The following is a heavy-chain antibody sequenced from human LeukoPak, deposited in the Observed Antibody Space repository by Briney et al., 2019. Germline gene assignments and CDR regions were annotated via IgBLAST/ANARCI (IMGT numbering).Heavy chain of an antibody. Sequence: GGSLRLSCAASGFTFSTYWMHWVRQAPGKGLVWVSRINTDGSITSYADSVKGRFTVSRDNAKNTLFLQMNSLRAEDTAVYYCARASYGVHKALGYWGQGTLVTVSS. CDR3: ARASYGVHKALGY. V-gene: IGHV3-74*01. CDR2: INTDGSIT. D-gene: IGHD4-17*01. CDR1: GFTFSTYW. J-gene: IGHJ4*02.